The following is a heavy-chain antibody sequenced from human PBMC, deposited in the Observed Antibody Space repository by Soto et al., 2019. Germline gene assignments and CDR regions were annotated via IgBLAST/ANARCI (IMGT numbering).Heavy chain of an antibody. CDR1: GIAFSSYW. D-gene: IGHD1-1*01. Sequence: EVQLVESGGGLVQPGGSLRLSCAASGIAFSSYWMTWVRQAPGKGLEWVANIKQDGSDKYYVDSVKGRFTISRDNAKNSLYLQMNSLRAEDTAVYFCARDPPWNDDAFAIWGQGTMVTVSS. V-gene: IGHV3-7*01. CDR2: IKQDGSDK. CDR3: ARDPPWNDDAFAI. J-gene: IGHJ3*02.